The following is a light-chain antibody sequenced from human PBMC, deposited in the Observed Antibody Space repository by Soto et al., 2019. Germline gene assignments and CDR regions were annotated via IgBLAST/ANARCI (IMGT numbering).Light chain of an antibody. J-gene: IGLJ2*01. Sequence: QSVLTQPPSASGSPGQSVTISCTGTSSDVGGYNYVSWYQQHPGKAPKLMIFEVSERPSGVPDRFSGSKSGNTASLTVSGLQAEDEADYYCSSYGGSNSLVVFGGGTKLTVL. V-gene: IGLV2-8*01. CDR3: SSYGGSNSLVV. CDR2: EVS. CDR1: SSDVGGYNY.